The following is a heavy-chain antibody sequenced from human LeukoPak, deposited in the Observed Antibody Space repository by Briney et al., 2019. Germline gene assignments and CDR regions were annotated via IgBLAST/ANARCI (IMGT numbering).Heavy chain of an antibody. CDR1: GGSFSGYY. CDR2: INHSGST. D-gene: IGHD5-12*01. V-gene: IGHV4-34*01. CDR3: ARGESGSLFDY. Sequence: SETLSLTCAVYGGSFSGYYWSWIRQPPGKGLEWIGEINHSGSTNYNPSLKSRVTISVDTSKNQFSLKLSSVTAADTAVYYCARGESGSLFDYWGQGTLVNVSS. J-gene: IGHJ4*02.